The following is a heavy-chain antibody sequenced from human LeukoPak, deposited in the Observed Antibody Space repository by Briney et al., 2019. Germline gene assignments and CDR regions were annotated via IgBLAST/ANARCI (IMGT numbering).Heavy chain of an antibody. V-gene: IGHV1-69*13. CDR3: ARISLGAIWGYYYGMDV. J-gene: IGHJ6*02. CDR2: FFPIFDTA. CDR1: GGTFSSYS. Sequence: SVKVSCKASGGTFSSYSISWVRQAPGQGLEWLGGFFPIFDTADYAQKFQGRVTITADESTSTAYMELSSLRSEDTAVFYCARISLGAIWGYYYGMDVWGQGTTVTVSS. D-gene: IGHD1-26*01.